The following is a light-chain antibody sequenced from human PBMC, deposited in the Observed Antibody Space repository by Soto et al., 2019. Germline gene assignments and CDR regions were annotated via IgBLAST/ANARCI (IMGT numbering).Light chain of an antibody. Sequence: QSVLTQPPSVSGAPGQRVTISCTGSSSNIGAGYDVHWYQHLPGAAPKLLIYRNNQRPSGVPDRFSGSKSGTSASLAISGLRSEDEADYYCAAWDDSLSGPVFGGGTQLTVL. CDR2: RNN. CDR1: SSNIGAGYD. V-gene: IGLV1-47*01. CDR3: AAWDDSLSGPV. J-gene: IGLJ7*01.